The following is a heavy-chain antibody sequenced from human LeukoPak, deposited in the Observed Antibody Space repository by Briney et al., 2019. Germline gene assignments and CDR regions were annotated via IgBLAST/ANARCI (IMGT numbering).Heavy chain of an antibody. J-gene: IGHJ6*03. V-gene: IGHV1-69*05. Sequence: SVKVSCKASGYTFTSYYINWVRQATGQGLEWMGGIIPIFGTANYTQKFQGRVTITTDESTSTAYMELSSLRSEDTAVYYCARAHVGYYYYYMDVWGKGTTLTVSS. D-gene: IGHD1-26*01. CDR2: IIPIFGTA. CDR3: ARAHVGYYYYYMDV. CDR1: GYTFTSYY.